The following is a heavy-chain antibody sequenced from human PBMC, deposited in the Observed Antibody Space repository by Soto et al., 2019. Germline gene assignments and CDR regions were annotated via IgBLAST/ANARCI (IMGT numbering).Heavy chain of an antibody. J-gene: IGHJ4*02. CDR3: ARGRGNSAVITTFDY. CDR1: RDTFNKYA. D-gene: IGHD3-16*01. Sequence: QVQLVQSGAEVKKPGSSVKVSCKTSRDTFNKYAFNWVRQAPGQGLEWMGWIIPIFSSRNYAQKFQGRVTITADDSTSTVYMELSSLRSEDTALYYCARGRGNSAVITTFDYWGQGTLVTVSS. CDR2: IIPIFSSR. V-gene: IGHV1-69*01.